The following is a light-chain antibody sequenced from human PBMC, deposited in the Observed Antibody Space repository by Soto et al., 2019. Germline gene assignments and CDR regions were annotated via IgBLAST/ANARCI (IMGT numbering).Light chain of an antibody. V-gene: IGLV1-40*01. Sequence: QSVLTQPPSVSGAPGQSVTISCTGSSSNIGADYDVHWYQQLPGTAPKLLIYNNNNRPSGVPDRFSGSKSGPSASLAITGLQAEDEADYYCQSYDSSLSGYVIFGGGTKLTVL. J-gene: IGLJ2*01. CDR2: NNN. CDR1: SSNIGADYD. CDR3: QSYDSSLSGYVI.